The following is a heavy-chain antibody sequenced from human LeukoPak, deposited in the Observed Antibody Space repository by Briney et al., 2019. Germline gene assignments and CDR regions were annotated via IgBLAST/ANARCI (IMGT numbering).Heavy chain of an antibody. J-gene: IGHJ4*02. CDR1: GYTFTSYY. CDR3: ARERRVEPYYFDY. Sequence: ASVQVSCKASGYTFTSYYMHWVRQAPGQGLEWMGIINPSGGSTSYAQKFQGRVTMTRDMSTSTVYMELSSLRSEDTAVYYCARERRVEPYYFDYWGQGTLVTVSS. V-gene: IGHV1-46*01. CDR2: INPSGGST. D-gene: IGHD1-14*01.